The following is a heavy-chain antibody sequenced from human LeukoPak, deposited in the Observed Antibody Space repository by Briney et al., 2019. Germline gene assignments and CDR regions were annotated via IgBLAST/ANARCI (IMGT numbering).Heavy chain of an antibody. D-gene: IGHD3-10*01. J-gene: IGHJ5*02. CDR2: INPNSGGT. CDR3: ASPYRNYGSGSYYNGFDP. Sequence: GASVKVSCKASGYTFTGYYMHWVRQAPGQGLEWMGRINPNSGGTNYAQKFQGRVTMTRDTSISTAYMELSRLRSDDTAVYYCASPYRNYGSGSYYNGFDPWGQGTLVTVSS. CDR1: GYTFTGYY. V-gene: IGHV1-2*06.